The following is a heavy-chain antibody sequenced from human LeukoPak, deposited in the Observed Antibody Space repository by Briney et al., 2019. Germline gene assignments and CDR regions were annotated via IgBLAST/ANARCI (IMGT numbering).Heavy chain of an antibody. Sequence: SSETLSLTCAVSGGSFSDYYWTWIRQPPGKGLEWIGAINHSGSTNSSPSLKSRVTISVATSKNQVSLKLSSVTAADTAVYYCARGSEFRPRGKYDYWGQGTLVTVSS. J-gene: IGHJ4*02. CDR2: INHSGST. V-gene: IGHV4-34*01. D-gene: IGHD3-16*01. CDR1: GGSFSDYY. CDR3: ARGSEFRPRGKYDY.